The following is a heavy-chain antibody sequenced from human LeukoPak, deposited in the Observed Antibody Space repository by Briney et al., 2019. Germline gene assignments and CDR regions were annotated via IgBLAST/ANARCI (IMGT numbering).Heavy chain of an antibody. V-gene: IGHV3-23*01. CDR1: GFSFSSYA. J-gene: IGHJ4*02. CDR3: AFPLYYFDY. CDR2: ISSSGGNT. Sequence: GGSLRLSCAASGFSFSSYAMSWVRQAPGEGLEWVSGISSSGGNTYYADSVKGRFTISRDNSKNTLYLQMNSLRAEDTAVYYCAFPLYYFDYWGQGTLVTVSS.